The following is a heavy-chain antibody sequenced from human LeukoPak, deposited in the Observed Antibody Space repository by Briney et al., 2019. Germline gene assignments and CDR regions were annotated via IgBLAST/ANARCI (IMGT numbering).Heavy chain of an antibody. Sequence: GGSLRLSCAASGLRFSRHDMHWVRQVTGEGLEWVSAIGTLADTFYSDSVKGRFTISRENAKNSLYLQMNSLRAGDTAVYYCATGRSSGWSYAFDIWGRGTMVTVSS. J-gene: IGHJ3*02. CDR3: ATGRSSGWSYAFDI. D-gene: IGHD6-19*01. CDR1: GLRFSRHD. V-gene: IGHV3-13*01. CDR2: IGTLADT.